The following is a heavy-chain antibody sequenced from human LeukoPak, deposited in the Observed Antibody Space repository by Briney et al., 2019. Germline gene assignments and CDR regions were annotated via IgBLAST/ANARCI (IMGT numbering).Heavy chain of an antibody. CDR3: ARGAPRVLRFLEWSRGGYYFDY. CDR1: GYSISSGYY. V-gene: IGHV4-38-2*02. Sequence: SETLSLTCTVSGYSISSGYYWGWIRQPPGKGLEWIGSIYHSGSTYYNPSLKSRVTISVDTSKNQFSLKLSSVTAADTAVYYCARGAPRVLRFLEWSRGGYYFDYWGQGTLVTVSS. J-gene: IGHJ4*02. D-gene: IGHD3-3*01. CDR2: IYHSGST.